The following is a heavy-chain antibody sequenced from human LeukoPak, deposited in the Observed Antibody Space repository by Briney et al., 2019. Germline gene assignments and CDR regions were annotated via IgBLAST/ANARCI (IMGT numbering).Heavy chain of an antibody. Sequence: ASVKVSCKASGYTFTGYYINWVRQAPGQGLEWMGWINPNSGDTNYTQKFQGRVTMTRDTSIRTAYMELSRLRSDDTAVYYCARRAMDSDPQTESWGQGTLVTVSS. V-gene: IGHV1-2*02. CDR1: GYTFTGYY. CDR2: INPNSGDT. CDR3: ARRAMDSDPQTES. D-gene: IGHD5-18*01. J-gene: IGHJ5*02.